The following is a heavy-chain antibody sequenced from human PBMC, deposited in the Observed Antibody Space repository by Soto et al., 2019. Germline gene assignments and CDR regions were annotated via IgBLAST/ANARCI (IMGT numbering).Heavy chain of an antibody. Sequence: QVQLVQSGAEVKKPGSSVKVSCKASGGTFSSYAISWVRQAPGQGLEWMGGIIRIFGTANYAQKLQGRVTITADESTSTAYMELSSLRSEDTAVYYCARKGYGGNALGGYYYYYGMDVWGQGTTVTVSS. J-gene: IGHJ6*02. CDR2: IIRIFGTA. D-gene: IGHD2-15*01. V-gene: IGHV1-69*12. CDR1: GGTFSSYA. CDR3: ARKGYGGNALGGYYYYYGMDV.